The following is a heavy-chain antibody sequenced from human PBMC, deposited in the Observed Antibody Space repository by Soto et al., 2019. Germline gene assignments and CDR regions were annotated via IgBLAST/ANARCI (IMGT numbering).Heavy chain of an antibody. CDR2: IYYSGST. J-gene: IGHJ6*02. CDR1: GGSISSSSYY. Sequence: SETLSLTCTVSGGSISSSSYYWGWIRQPPGKGLEWIGSIYYSGSTYYNPSLKSRVTISVDTSKNQFSLKLSSVTAADTAVYYCASITRVVVAATRSGYYYGMDVWGQGTTVTVYS. V-gene: IGHV4-39*01. CDR3: ASITRVVVAATRSGYYYGMDV. D-gene: IGHD2-15*01.